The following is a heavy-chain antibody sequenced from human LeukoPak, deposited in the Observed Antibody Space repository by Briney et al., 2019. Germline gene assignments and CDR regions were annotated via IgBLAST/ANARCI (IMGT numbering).Heavy chain of an antibody. CDR1: GGSISSYY. D-gene: IGHD3-3*01. V-gene: IGHV4-59*01. J-gene: IGHJ5*02. Sequence: SETLSLTCTVSGGSISSYYWSWIRQPPGKGLEWIGYIYYSGSTNYNPSLKSRVTISVDTSKNQFSLKLSSVTAADTAVYHCAREILALRLDPWGQGTLVTVSS. CDR2: IYYSGST. CDR3: AREILALRLDP.